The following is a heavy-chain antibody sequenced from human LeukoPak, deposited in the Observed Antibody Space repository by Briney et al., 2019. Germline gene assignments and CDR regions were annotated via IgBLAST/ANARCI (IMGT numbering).Heavy chain of an antibody. CDR1: GYTFTGYW. V-gene: IGHV1-46*01. Sequence: ASVKLSCKAFGYTFTGYWMHWVRQAPGQGPEWMGVISPSGGSTIYAQKFKGRVTLTRDMSTSTDYLELSSLRSEDAAVYYCARDNSVRDEAWWFNPWGQGTLVTVSS. J-gene: IGHJ5*02. CDR3: ARDNSVRDEAWWFNP. D-gene: IGHD5-24*01. CDR2: ISPSGGST.